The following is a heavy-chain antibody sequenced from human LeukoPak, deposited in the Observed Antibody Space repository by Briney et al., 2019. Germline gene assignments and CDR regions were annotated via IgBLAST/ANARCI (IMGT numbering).Heavy chain of an antibody. D-gene: IGHD3-10*01. CDR2: IYYSGST. V-gene: IGHV4-34*01. J-gene: IGHJ5*02. CDR3: ASVTDYGSGTLTGWFDP. Sequence: PSETLSLTCAVYGGSFSGYYWGWIRQPPGKGLEWIGSIYYSGSTYYNPSLKSRVTISVDTSKNQFSLKLSSVTAADTAVYYCASVTDYGSGTLTGWFDPWGQGTLVTASS. CDR1: GGSFSGYY.